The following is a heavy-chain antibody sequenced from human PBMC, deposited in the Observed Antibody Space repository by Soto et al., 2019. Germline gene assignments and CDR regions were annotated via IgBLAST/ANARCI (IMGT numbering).Heavy chain of an antibody. D-gene: IGHD6-19*01. CDR2: IIPILGIA. CDR3: ARDLFRVAVARRVNDY. CDR1: GGTFSSYT. Sequence: ASVKVSCKASGGTFSSYTISWVRQAPGQGLEWMGRIIPILGIANYAQKFQGRVTITADKSTSTAYMELSSLRSEDTAVYYCARDLFRVAVARRVNDYWGQGSLVIVSS. J-gene: IGHJ4*02. V-gene: IGHV1-69*04.